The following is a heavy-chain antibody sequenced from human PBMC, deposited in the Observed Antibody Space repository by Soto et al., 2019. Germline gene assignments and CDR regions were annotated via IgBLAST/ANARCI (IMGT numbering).Heavy chain of an antibody. D-gene: IGHD2-15*01. V-gene: IGHV1-18*01. Sequence: ASVKVSCKASGYTFTSYGISWVRQAPGQGLEWMGWISAYNGNTNYAQKLQGRVTMTTDTSTSTAYMELRSPRSDDTAVHYCARAEIVVVVAATLELDYWGQGTLVTVSS. J-gene: IGHJ4*02. CDR1: GYTFTSYG. CDR3: ARAEIVVVVAATLELDY. CDR2: ISAYNGNT.